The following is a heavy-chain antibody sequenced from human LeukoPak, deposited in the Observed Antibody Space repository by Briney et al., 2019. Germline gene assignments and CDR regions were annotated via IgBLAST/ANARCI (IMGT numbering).Heavy chain of an antibody. CDR3: ARDTAMVLYY. J-gene: IGHJ4*02. CDR1: GFTFSSFW. Sequence: GGSLRLSCAASGFTFSSFWMHWVRQAPGKGLQWVSRINADGSSTGHADSVKGRFTISRDNSKNTLYLQMNSLRAEDTAVYYCARDTAMVLYYWGQGTLVTVSS. CDR2: INADGSST. D-gene: IGHD5-18*01. V-gene: IGHV3-74*01.